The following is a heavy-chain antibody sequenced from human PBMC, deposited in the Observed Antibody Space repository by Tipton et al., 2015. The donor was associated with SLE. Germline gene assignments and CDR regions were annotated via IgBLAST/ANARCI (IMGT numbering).Heavy chain of an antibody. Sequence: TLSLTCTVSGGSISSHYWSWFRQPPGKGLEWIGYIYYSGTTKYNPSLKSRVTISVDTANNQFSLRLSSVTAAETAVYYCAREPPHSGAFDYWGQGTLVTVSS. J-gene: IGHJ4*02. CDR2: IYYSGTT. CDR3: AREPPHSGAFDY. CDR1: GGSISSHY. V-gene: IGHV4-59*11. D-gene: IGHD6-25*01.